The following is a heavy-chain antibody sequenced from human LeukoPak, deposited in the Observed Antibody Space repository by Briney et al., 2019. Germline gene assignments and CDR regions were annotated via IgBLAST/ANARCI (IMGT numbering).Heavy chain of an antibody. V-gene: IGHV4-59*04. CDR1: GFTVSSNY. Sequence: GSLRLSCAASGFTVSSNYMSWVRQAPGKGLEWIGNIYYSGSTYYNPSLESRVTISVDTSKNQFSLKLSSVTAADTAVYYCATPDSSGYYYLYWGQGTLVTVSS. CDR2: IYYSGST. J-gene: IGHJ4*02. D-gene: IGHD3-22*01. CDR3: ATPDSSGYYYLY.